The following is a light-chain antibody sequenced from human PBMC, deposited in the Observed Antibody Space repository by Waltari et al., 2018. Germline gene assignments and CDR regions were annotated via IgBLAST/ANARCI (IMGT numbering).Light chain of an antibody. CDR2: CAS. CDR3: QQYYSTPRT. V-gene: IGKV4-1*01. J-gene: IGKJ1*01. CDR1: QSVLYSSNNKNS. Sequence: DIVMTHTPDPPAVPLGERATPYRTSSQSVLYSSNNKNSLAWYQQKPAQPPKLPISCASTRESGVPDRFSGSGSGTDFTLTISSLQAEDVAVYYCQQYYSTPRTFGRGTKVEIK.